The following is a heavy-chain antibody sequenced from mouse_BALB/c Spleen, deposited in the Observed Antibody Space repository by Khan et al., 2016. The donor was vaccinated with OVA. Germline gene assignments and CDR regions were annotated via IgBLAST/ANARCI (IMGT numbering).Heavy chain of an antibody. J-gene: IGHJ3*01. CDR1: GFDFSRYW. V-gene: IGHV4-1*02. Sequence: EVKLLESGGGLVQPGGSLKLSCAASGFDFSRYWMSWVRQAPGQGLEWIGEINPDSSTINYTPSLKDKFIISRDNAKNTLYLQMSKVRSEDTALYYCARSSYYYGSSWFAYWGQGTLVTVSA. D-gene: IGHD1-1*01. CDR2: INPDSSTI. CDR3: ARSSYYYGSSWFAY.